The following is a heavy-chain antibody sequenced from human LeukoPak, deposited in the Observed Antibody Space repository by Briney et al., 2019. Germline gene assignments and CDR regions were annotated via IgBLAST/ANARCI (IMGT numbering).Heavy chain of an antibody. CDR1: GGTFSSYA. D-gene: IGHD2-21*02. Sequence: SVKVSCKASGGTFSSYAISWVRQAPGQGLEWMGGIIPIFGTVNYAQKFQGRVTITTDESTSTAYMELSSLRSEDTAVYYCASAYCGGDCSNYYYYYMDVWGKGTTVAVSS. J-gene: IGHJ6*03. V-gene: IGHV1-69*05. CDR3: ASAYCGGDCSNYYYYYMDV. CDR2: IIPIFGTV.